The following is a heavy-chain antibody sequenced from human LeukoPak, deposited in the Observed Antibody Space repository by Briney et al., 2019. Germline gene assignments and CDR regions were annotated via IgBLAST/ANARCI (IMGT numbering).Heavy chain of an antibody. CDR2: ISSDGSHK. CDR1: GFTFGSSG. D-gene: IGHD1-14*01. J-gene: IGHJ4*02. V-gene: IGHV3-30*18. CDR3: AKDTTRVGLDQ. Sequence: GGSLRLSCAASGFTFGSSGMHWVRQAPGKGLEWVALISSDGSHKYHADSVKGRFTISRDNSKNTLYLQMNSLRAEDTAVYCCAKDTTRVGLDQWGQGTLVTVSS.